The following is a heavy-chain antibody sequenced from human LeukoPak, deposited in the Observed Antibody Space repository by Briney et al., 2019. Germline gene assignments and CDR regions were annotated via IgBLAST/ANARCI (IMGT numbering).Heavy chain of an antibody. D-gene: IGHD4-23*01. Sequence: ASVKVSCKASGYTFTSYGITWVRQAPGQGLEWMGWISGYSGQTKYSQNLQDRVTMTTDTSTSTAYMELRSLRSDDTAVYYCARAGWATVAPPPDYWGQGTLVTVSS. CDR2: ISGYSGQT. CDR3: ARAGWATVAPPPDY. CDR1: GYTFTSYG. V-gene: IGHV1-18*01. J-gene: IGHJ4*02.